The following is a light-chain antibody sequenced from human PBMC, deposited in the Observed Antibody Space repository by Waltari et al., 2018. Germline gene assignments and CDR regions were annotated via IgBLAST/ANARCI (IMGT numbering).Light chain of an antibody. J-gene: IGLJ3*02. CDR3: CSYAGIYTWV. CDR2: DVS. V-gene: IGLV2-11*01. CDR1: SSDVGRYNY. Sequence: QSALTQPRSVSGAPGQSVTLSCTGTSSDVGRYNYGSWFQQYPGKAPKLMISDVSERPSGVPDRFSGSKSGNTASLTISGLQAEDEADYYCCSYAGIYTWVFGGGTQLTVL.